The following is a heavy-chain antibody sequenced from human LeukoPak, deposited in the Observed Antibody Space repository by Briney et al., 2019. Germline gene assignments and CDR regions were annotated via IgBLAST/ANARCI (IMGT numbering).Heavy chain of an antibody. CDR1: GGSIRSSSYY. V-gene: IGHV4-39*01. CDR2: IYYSGST. Sequence: SXTLXLTCTVSGGSIRSSSYYWGWIRXPPGKGLEWVGSIYYSGSTYYNASLKSRGTISVDTSKNQFSLKLNSVTAADTAVYFCARQVVAVAGTGYFDYWGQGTLVTVSS. J-gene: IGHJ4*02. CDR3: ARQVVAVAGTGYFDY. D-gene: IGHD6-19*01.